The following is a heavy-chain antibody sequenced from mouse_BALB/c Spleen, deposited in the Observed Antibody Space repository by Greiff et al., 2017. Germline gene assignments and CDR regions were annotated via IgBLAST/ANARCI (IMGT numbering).Heavy chain of an antibody. Sequence: EVQVVESGGGLVKPGGSLKLSCAASGFTFSSYAMSWVRQSPEKRLEWVAEISSGGSYTYYPDTVTGRFTISRDNAKNTLYLEMSSLRSEDTAMYYCARDEGSSYGFAYWGQGTLVTVSA. CDR3: ARDEGSSYGFAY. J-gene: IGHJ3*01. D-gene: IGHD1-1*01. CDR1: GFTFSSYA. V-gene: IGHV5-9-4*01. CDR2: ISSGGSYT.